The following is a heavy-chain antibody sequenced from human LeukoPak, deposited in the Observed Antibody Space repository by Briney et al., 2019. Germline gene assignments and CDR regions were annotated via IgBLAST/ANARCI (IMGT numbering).Heavy chain of an antibody. CDR3: ARDWPTIAAAGTIPEYFQH. J-gene: IGHJ1*01. V-gene: IGHV3-21*01. CDR1: GFTFTSYT. Sequence: GGSLRLSCAASGFTFTSYTMNWVRQAPGKGLEWVSSIGSSSTFIYYADSVKGRFTISRDNAKNSLFLQMNSLRAEDTAVYYCARDWPTIAAAGTIPEYFQHWGQGTLVTVSS. CDR2: IGSSSTFI. D-gene: IGHD6-13*01.